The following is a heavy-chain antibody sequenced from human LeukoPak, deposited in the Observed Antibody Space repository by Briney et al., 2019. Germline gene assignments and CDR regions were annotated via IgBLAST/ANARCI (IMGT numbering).Heavy chain of an antibody. V-gene: IGHV3-7*03. Sequence: GGSLRLSCAGSGFTFSHYWMSWVRQAPGKGLEWVANIKQDGSEKFYVDSVKGRFTISRDNSKNTLYLQMNSLRAEDTAVYYCAKDPDETEAVAGFDYWGQGTLVTVSS. D-gene: IGHD6-19*01. CDR2: IKQDGSEK. CDR1: GFTFSHYW. CDR3: AKDPDETEAVAGFDY. J-gene: IGHJ4*02.